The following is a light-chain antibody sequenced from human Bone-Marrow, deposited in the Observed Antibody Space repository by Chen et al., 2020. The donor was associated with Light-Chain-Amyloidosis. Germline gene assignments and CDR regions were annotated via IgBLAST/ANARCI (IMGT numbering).Light chain of an antibody. CDR1: DLPTKY. CDR2: RDT. V-gene: IGLV3-25*03. CDR3: QSADSSGTYEVI. J-gene: IGLJ2*01. Sequence: SYELPQPPSVSVSPGQTARIPCPGDDLPTKYAYWYQQKPGQAPVLVIHRDTERPSGISERFSGSSSGTTATLTISGVQAEDEADYHCQSADSSGTYEVILGGGTKLTVL.